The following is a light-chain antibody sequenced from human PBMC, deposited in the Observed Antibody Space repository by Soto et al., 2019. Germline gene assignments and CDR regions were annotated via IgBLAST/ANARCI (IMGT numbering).Light chain of an antibody. Sequence: EIVMTQSPGTLSLSPGERATLSCRASQSVSSSYLAWYQQKPGQAPRLLIYAASSRATGIPDRFSGSASGTDLTLTITRLEPEDFAVYYCQQYGRSSLTFGPGTKVDIK. CDR1: QSVSSSY. J-gene: IGKJ3*01. V-gene: IGKV3-20*01. CDR2: AAS. CDR3: QQYGRSSLT.